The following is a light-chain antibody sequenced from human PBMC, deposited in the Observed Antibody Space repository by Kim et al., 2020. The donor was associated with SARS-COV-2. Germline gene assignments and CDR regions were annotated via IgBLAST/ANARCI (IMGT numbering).Light chain of an antibody. V-gene: IGKV3-20*01. CDR1: QSVSNTY. CDR2: GAS. Sequence: PGERATLSCRASQSVSNTYLAWYQQKPGQAPRLLIYGASRRATGIPDRFSGSGSGTDFTLTISRLEPKDFAVYYCQQYGKSLVITFGQGTRLEIK. J-gene: IGKJ5*01. CDR3: QQYGKSLVIT.